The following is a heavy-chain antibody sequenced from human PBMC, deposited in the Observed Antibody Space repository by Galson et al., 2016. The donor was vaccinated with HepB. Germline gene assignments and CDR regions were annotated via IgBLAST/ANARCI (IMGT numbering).Heavy chain of an antibody. D-gene: IGHD3-22*01. J-gene: IGHJ4*02. V-gene: IGHV1-69*13. Sequence: SVKVSCKASGGTFSNYAISWVRQAPGQGLEWMGGITPIFGTANFAQKFQGRVTFTADDSTSTAYMELRSLRSEDTAIYYCMRALKPYYYDSSGYRNFDYWGQGTLVSVSS. CDR2: ITPIFGTA. CDR1: GGTFSNYA. CDR3: MRALKPYYYDSSGYRNFDY.